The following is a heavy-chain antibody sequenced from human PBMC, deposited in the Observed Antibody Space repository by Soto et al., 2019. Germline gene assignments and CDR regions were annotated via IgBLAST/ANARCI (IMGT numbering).Heavy chain of an antibody. CDR1: GYTFTSYG. CDR3: ARDAAVAGNSYGMDV. CDR2: ISAYNGNT. J-gene: IGHJ6*02. D-gene: IGHD6-19*01. Sequence: QVQLVQSGAEVKKPGASVKVSCKASGYTFTSYGISWVRQAPGQGLEWMGWISAYNGNTKYAQSLQGRVTMTTDTSTSTADMELRSLRSDDSAVYYCARDAAVAGNSYGMDVWGQGTTVTVSS. V-gene: IGHV1-18*04.